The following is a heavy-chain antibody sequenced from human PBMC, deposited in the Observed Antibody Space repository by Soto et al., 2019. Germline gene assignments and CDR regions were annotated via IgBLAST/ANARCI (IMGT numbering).Heavy chain of an antibody. Sequence: QVQLQESGPGLVKPSETLSLTCTVSGGSISSYYWSWIRQPPGKGLEWIGYIYYSGSTNYNPSLKSRVTISVDTSKNQFSLKLSSVTAADTAVYYCARDRYCSGGSCYSGGWFDPWGQGTLVTVSS. D-gene: IGHD2-15*01. CDR1: GGSISSYY. J-gene: IGHJ5*02. CDR2: IYYSGST. CDR3: ARDRYCSGGSCYSGGWFDP. V-gene: IGHV4-59*01.